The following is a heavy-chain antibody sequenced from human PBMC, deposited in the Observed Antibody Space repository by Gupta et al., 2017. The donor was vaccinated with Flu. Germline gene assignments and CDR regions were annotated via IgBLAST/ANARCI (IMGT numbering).Heavy chain of an antibody. CDR1: TFSSYS. Sequence: TFSSYSMNWVRQAPGKGLEWISYISGSSSTSYCADSVKGRFTISRDNAKNSLYLQVSSLREEDTAVYYWARDGNPATPLDYWGQGTLVTVSS. D-gene: IGHD2-15*01. V-gene: IGHV3-48*02. CDR2: ISGSSSTS. J-gene: IGHJ4*02. CDR3: ARDGNPATPLDY.